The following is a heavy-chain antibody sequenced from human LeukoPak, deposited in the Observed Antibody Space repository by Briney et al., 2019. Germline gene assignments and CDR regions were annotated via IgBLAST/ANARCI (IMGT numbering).Heavy chain of an antibody. V-gene: IGHV5-51*01. CDR1: GYSFTSYW. Sequence: GESLKISCKGSGYSFTSYWIGWVRQMPGKGLEWMGIIYPGDSDTRYSPSFQGQVTISADKSISTAYLQWSSLKASDTAMYYCARSPAAGTFISRGSHYYYYMDVWGKGTTVTVSS. J-gene: IGHJ6*03. D-gene: IGHD6-13*01. CDR3: ARSPAAGTFISRGSHYYYYMDV. CDR2: IYPGDSDT.